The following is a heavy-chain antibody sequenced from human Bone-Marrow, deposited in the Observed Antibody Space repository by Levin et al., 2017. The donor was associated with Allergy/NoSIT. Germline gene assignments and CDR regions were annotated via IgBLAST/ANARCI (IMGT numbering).Heavy chain of an antibody. CDR2: ISSSSSYT. Sequence: GGSLRLSCAASGFTFSDYYMSWIRQAPGKGLEWVSYISSSSSYTNYADSVKGRFTISRDNAKNSLYLQMNSLRAEDTAVYYCARGGFWYQYPPFDYWGQGTLVTVSS. V-gene: IGHV3-11*05. CDR3: ARGGFWYQYPPFDY. D-gene: IGHD2-2*01. J-gene: IGHJ4*02. CDR1: GFTFSDYY.